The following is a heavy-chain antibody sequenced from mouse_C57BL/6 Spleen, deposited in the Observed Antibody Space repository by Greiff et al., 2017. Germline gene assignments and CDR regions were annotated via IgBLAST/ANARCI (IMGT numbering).Heavy chain of an antibody. J-gene: IGHJ2*01. CDR1: GYTFTDYG. Sequence: VQLQQSGAELARPGASVKLSCKASGYTFTDYGISWVKQRTGQGLEWIGEIYPRSGNTSYTEKFKGKATLTADKSSSTAYMELRSLTSEDSAVYFCARWALAWVDYWGQGTTLTVSS. CDR2: IYPRSGNT. D-gene: IGHD6-1*01. V-gene: IGHV1-81*01. CDR3: ARWALAWVDY.